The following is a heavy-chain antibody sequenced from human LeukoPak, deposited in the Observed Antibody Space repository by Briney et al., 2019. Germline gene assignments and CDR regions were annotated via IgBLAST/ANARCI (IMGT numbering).Heavy chain of an antibody. CDR1: GGTFSSYA. J-gene: IGHJ4*02. Sequence: ASVKVSCKASGGTFSSYAISWVRQAPGQGLEWMGGIIPIFGTADYAQKFQGRVTIAADESTSTAYMELSSLRSEDTAVYYCAGETGYSSSWYLDWGQGTLVTVSS. CDR3: AGETGYSSSWYLD. CDR2: IIPIFGTA. V-gene: IGHV1-69*13. D-gene: IGHD6-13*01.